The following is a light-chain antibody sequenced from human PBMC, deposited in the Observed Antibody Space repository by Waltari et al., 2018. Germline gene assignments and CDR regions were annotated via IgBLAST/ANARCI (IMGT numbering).Light chain of an antibody. CDR2: SNN. Sequence: QSVLTHPPSASGTPGQRVTISCSGSSSNIGSNTVTWYQQLPGTAPKLLIYSNNQRPSGVPDRFSGSKSGTSASLAISGLQSEDEADYYCAAWDDSLNAVVFGGGTKLTVL. J-gene: IGLJ2*01. V-gene: IGLV1-44*01. CDR3: AAWDDSLNAVV. CDR1: SSNIGSNT.